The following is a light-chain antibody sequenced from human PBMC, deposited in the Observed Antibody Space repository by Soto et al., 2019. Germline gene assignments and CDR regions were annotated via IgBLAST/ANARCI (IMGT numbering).Light chain of an antibody. V-gene: IGKV3-20*01. J-gene: IGKJ4*01. Sequence: EIVLTQYPGTLSLSPGERATLSCRASQSVSSSFLAWYQQKPGQAPRLLIYGASSRATGIPDRFSGSGSGTDFTLTLSRLEPEDVAVYSCLQHGSSPLTFGGGTKVEIK. CDR3: LQHGSSPLT. CDR1: QSVSSSF. CDR2: GAS.